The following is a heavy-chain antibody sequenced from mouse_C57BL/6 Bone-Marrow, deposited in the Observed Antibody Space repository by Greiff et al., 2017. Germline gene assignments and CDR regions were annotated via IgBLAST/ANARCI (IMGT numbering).Heavy chain of an antibody. CDR1: GYTFTDYN. CDR3: ARISYDGYPAWFAY. D-gene: IGHD2-3*01. CDR2: INPNNGGT. Sequence: EVQLVESGPELVKPGASVKMSCKASGYTFTDYNMHWVKQSHGKSLEWIGYINPNNGGTSYNQKFKGKATLTVNKSSSTAYMELRSLTSEDSAVYYCARISYDGYPAWFAYWGQGTLVTVSA. J-gene: IGHJ3*01. V-gene: IGHV1-22*01.